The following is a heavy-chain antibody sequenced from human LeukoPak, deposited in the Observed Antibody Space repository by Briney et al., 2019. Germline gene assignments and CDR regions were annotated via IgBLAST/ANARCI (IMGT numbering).Heavy chain of an antibody. CDR3: ARGSGYCSSTSCYTGDY. CDR2: FYPEDGET. CDR1: GYTLTELS. J-gene: IGHJ4*02. D-gene: IGHD2-2*02. Sequence: ASVKVSCKVSGYTLTELSMHWVRQAPGKGLEWMGGFYPEDGETIYAQKFQGRVTMTTDTSTSTAYMELRSLRSDDTAVYYCARGSGYCSSTSCYTGDYWGQGTLVTVSS. V-gene: IGHV1-24*01.